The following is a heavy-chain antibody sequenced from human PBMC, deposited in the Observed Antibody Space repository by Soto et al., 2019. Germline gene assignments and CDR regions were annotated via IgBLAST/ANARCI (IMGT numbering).Heavy chain of an antibody. V-gene: IGHV3-64*01. D-gene: IGHD1-7*01. CDR2: ISSNGGTT. J-gene: IGHJ4*02. Sequence: EVQLAESGGGMVQLGGSLRLSCVASGFTFSSYDMHWVRQAPGKGLEYVSSISSNGGTTYYGNSVKGRFTISRDNSKNTLYLQMVSLRAEDMAVYYCVRRVSGNYDYWGQGTLVTVSS. CDR1: GFTFSSYD. CDR3: VRRVSGNYDY.